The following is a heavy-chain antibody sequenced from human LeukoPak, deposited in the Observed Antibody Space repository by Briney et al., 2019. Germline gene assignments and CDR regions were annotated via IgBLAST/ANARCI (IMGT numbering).Heavy chain of an antibody. D-gene: IGHD4-17*01. J-gene: IGHJ4*02. Sequence: SSETLSLTCAVYGFSFSGYYWSWLRQPPGKGLEWIGEINHSGSTNYNPSLKSRVTISVDTSKNQFSLKLSSVTAADTAVYYCARRRLRPSIIIDYWGQGTLVTVSS. CDR1: GFSFSGYY. CDR2: INHSGST. CDR3: ARRRLRPSIIIDY. V-gene: IGHV4-34*01.